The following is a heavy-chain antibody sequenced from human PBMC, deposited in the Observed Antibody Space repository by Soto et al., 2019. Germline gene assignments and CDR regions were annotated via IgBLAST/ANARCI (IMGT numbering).Heavy chain of an antibody. J-gene: IGHJ6*02. CDR3: ARPDVGLRVGYYYGMDV. CDR1: GYSFTSYW. CDR2: IDPSDSYT. V-gene: IGHV5-10-1*01. D-gene: IGHD1-26*01. Sequence: LGESLKISCKGSGYSFTSYWISWVRQMPGKGLEWMGRIDPSDSYTNYSPSFQGHVTISADKSISTAYLQWSSLKASDTAMYYCARPDVGLRVGYYYGMDVWGQGTTVTVSS.